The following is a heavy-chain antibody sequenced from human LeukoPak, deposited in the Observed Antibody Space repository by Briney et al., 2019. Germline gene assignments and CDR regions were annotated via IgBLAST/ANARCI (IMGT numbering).Heavy chain of an antibody. CDR3: ASRSSSSWYGRAFDI. D-gene: IGHD6-13*01. J-gene: IGHJ3*02. CDR2: IVVGSGNT. CDR1: GFTFTSSA. Sequence: GASVKVSCKASGFTFTSSAVQWVRQARGQRLEWIGWIVVGSGNTNYAQKFQERVTITRDMSTSTAYMELSSLRSEDTAVYYCASRSSSSWYGRAFDIWGQGTMVTVSS. V-gene: IGHV1-58*01.